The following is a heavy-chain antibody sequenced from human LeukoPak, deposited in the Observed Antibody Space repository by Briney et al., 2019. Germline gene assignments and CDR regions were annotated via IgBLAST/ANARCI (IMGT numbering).Heavy chain of an antibody. CDR2: IKQDGSEK. Sequence: GGSLRLSCAASGFTFSSYWMSWVRQAPGKGQEWVANIKQDGSEKYYVDSVKGRFTISRDNAKNSLYLQMNSLRAEDTAVYYCARIPNSANFPNWFDPWGQGTLVIFSS. D-gene: IGHD4/OR15-4a*01. J-gene: IGHJ5*02. CDR1: GFTFSSYW. V-gene: IGHV3-7*01. CDR3: ARIPNSANFPNWFDP.